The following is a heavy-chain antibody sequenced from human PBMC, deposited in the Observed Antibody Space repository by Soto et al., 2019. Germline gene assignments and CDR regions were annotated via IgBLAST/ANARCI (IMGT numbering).Heavy chain of an antibody. CDR1: GFTFSSYG. V-gene: IGHV3-30*18. D-gene: IGHD6-19*01. J-gene: IGHJ4*02. CDR2: ISYDGSNK. Sequence: GGSLRLSCAASGFTFSSYGMRWVRQAPGKGLEWVAVISYDGSNKYYADSVKGRFTISRDNSKNTLYLQMNSLRAEDTAVYYCAKAGAVAGLYYFDYWGQGTLVTVSS. CDR3: AKAGAVAGLYYFDY.